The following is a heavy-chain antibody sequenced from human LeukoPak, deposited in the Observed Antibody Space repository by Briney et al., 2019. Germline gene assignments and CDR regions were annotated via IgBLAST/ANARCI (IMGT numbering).Heavy chain of an antibody. CDR1: GFTFSSYG. J-gene: IGHJ4*02. CDR2: ISSSSSYI. CDR3: ARDSPDYYGSGSFDY. Sequence: GGSLRLPCAASGFTFSSYGMNWVRQAPGKGLEWVSSISSSSSYIYYADSVKGRFTISRDNAKNSLYLQMNSLRAEDTAVYYCARDSPDYYGSGSFDYWGQGTLVTVSS. D-gene: IGHD3-10*01. V-gene: IGHV3-21*01.